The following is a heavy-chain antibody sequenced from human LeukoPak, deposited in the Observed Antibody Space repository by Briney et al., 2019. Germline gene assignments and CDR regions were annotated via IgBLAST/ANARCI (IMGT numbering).Heavy chain of an antibody. V-gene: IGHV2-70*04. CDR3: ARGPYYFDY. CDR1: GFSLSTSGMR. J-gene: IGHJ4*02. CDR2: IDWDDDK. Sequence: SGPTLVNPTQTLTLTCTFSGFSLSTSGMRVSWIRQPPGKALEWLARIDWDDDKFYSTSLKTRLTISKDTSKSQVVLTMTNMDPVDTATYYCARGPYYFDYWGQGTLVTVSS.